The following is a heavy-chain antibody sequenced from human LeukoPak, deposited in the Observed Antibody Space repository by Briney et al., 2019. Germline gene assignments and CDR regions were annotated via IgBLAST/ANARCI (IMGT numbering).Heavy chain of an antibody. J-gene: IGHJ6*03. V-gene: IGHV3-21*04. Sequence: PGGSLRLSCAASGFTFSSYSMNWVRQASGKGLEWVSSISSSSSYIYYADSVKGRFTISRDNSKNTLYLQMNSLRAEDTAVYYCAKDVITTVNPYYYYMDVWGKGTTVTVSS. CDR3: AKDVITTVNPYYYYMDV. CDR1: GFTFSSYS. CDR2: ISSSSSYI. D-gene: IGHD4-11*01.